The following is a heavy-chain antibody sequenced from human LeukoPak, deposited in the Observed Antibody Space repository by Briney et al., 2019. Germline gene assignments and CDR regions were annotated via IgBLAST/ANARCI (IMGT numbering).Heavy chain of an antibody. V-gene: IGHV1-69*01. J-gene: IGHJ5*02. Sequence: ASVKVSCKTIGGTFSSYAISWVRQAPGQGLEWMGGIIPIFGTANYAQKFQGRVTITADESTSTAYMELSSLRSEDTAVYYCAREGVYSSSWNWFDPWGQGTLVTVSS. CDR3: AREGVYSSSWNWFDP. D-gene: IGHD6-13*01. CDR2: IIPIFGTA. CDR1: GGTFSSYA.